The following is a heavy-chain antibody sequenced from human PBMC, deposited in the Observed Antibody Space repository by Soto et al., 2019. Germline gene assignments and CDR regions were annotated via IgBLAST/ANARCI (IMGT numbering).Heavy chain of an antibody. CDR2: IDPSDSYT. Sequence: GESLKISCKGSGYSFTSYWISWVRQLPGKGLEWMGRIDPSDSYTNYSPSFQGHVTISADKSISTAYLQWSSLKASDTAMYYCARETGTTPYYDGMDVWGQGTTVTVSS. V-gene: IGHV5-10-1*01. D-gene: IGHD1-7*01. CDR3: ARETGTTPYYDGMDV. J-gene: IGHJ6*02. CDR1: GYSFTSYW.